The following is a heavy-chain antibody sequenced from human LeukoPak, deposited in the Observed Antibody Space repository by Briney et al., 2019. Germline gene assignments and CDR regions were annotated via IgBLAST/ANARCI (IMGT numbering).Heavy chain of an antibody. Sequence: GGSLRLTCAASGFTFSSYGMHWVRQAPGKGLEWVAVISYDGSNKYYADSVKGRFTTSRDNSKNTLYLQMNSLRAEDTAVYYCAKDLAIFSMVRGVNYFDYWGQENLVNVSS. D-gene: IGHD3-10*01. CDR1: GFTFSSYG. V-gene: IGHV3-30*18. J-gene: IGHJ4*02. CDR2: ISYDGSNK. CDR3: AKDLAIFSMVRGVNYFDY.